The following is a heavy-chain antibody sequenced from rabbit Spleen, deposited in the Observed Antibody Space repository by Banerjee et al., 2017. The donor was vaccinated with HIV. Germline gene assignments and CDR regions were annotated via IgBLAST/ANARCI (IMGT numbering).Heavy chain of an antibody. Sequence: QQQLEESGGGLVKPEGSLTLTCKASGFDFNSHAMCWVRQAPGKGLEWIACIDTGSGSTFYASWAKGRFTITRSTSLNTVTLQLNSLTAADTATYFCARTASNNRWLSVLDLWGPGHPSSPS. CDR3: ARTASNNRWLSVLDL. CDR1: GFDFNSHA. D-gene: IGHD3-1*01. J-gene: IGHJ6*01. V-gene: IGHV1S47*01. CDR2: IDTGSGST.